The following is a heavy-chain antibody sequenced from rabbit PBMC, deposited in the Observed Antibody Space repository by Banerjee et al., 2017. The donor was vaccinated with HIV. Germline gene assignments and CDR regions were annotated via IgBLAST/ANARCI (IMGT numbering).Heavy chain of an antibody. J-gene: IGHJ4*01. V-gene: IGHV1S45*01. Sequence: QEQLVESGGDLVQPEGSLTLTCTASGFSFSSTYYMCWVRQAPGKGLEWIACMNVGSSGNTYYASWAKGRFTISKSTSLNTVTLQMTSLTAADTATYFCARRYVDSSYFFDLWGQGTLVTVS. CDR3: ARRYVDSSYFFDL. D-gene: IGHD8-1*01. CDR1: GFSFSSTYY. CDR2: MNVGSSGNT.